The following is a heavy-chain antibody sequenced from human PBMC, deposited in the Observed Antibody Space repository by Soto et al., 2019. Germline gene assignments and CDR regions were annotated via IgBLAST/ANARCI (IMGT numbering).Heavy chain of an antibody. V-gene: IGHV4-59*01. J-gene: IGHJ4*02. CDR1: GGSISSYH. Sequence: PSETLSLTCAVSGGSISSYHWTWIRQPPGKGLEWIGFVYYTGTTNYNPSLKSRVTISVDTSKNQFSLKLSSVTAADTAVYYCTRANYVDYGSGSYLYYFDYWGRGTLVTVSS. CDR2: VYYTGTT. CDR3: TRANYVDYGSGSYLYYFDY. D-gene: IGHD3-10*01.